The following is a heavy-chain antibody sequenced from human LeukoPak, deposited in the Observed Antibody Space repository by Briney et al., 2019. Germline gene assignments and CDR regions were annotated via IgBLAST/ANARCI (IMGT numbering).Heavy chain of an antibody. Sequence: GGSLRLSCAASGFTFDDYAMHWVRQAPGKGLEWVAGISWNSGSIGYADSVKGRFTISRDNAKNSLYLQMNSLRAEDTALYYCAKDATDPYSSGWYAWFDPWGQGTLVTVSS. CDR1: GFTFDDYA. D-gene: IGHD6-19*01. CDR3: AKDATDPYSSGWYAWFDP. J-gene: IGHJ5*02. CDR2: ISWNSGSI. V-gene: IGHV3-9*01.